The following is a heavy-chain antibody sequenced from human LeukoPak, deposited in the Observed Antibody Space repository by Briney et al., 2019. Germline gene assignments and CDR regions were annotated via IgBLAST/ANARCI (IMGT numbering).Heavy chain of an antibody. V-gene: IGHV4-38-2*02. CDR1: GYSISSGYY. CDR2: IYHSGST. D-gene: IGHD5-12*01. Sequence: PSETLSLTCTVSGYSISSGYYWGWIRQPPGKGLEWIGSIYHSGSTYYNPSLKSRVTISVDTSKNQFSLKLSSVTAADTAVYYCARNSGYGVGTSYYFDYWGQGTLVTVSS. J-gene: IGHJ4*02. CDR3: ARNSGYGVGTSYYFDY.